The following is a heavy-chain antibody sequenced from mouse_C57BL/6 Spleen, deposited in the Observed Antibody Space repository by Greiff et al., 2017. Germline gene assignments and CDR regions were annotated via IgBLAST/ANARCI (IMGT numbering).Heavy chain of an antibody. CDR1: GYSITSGYY. Sequence: EVQLQESGPGLVKPSQSLSLTCSVTGYSITSGYYWNWIRQFPGNKLEWMGYISYDGSNNYNPSLKNRISITRDTSKNQFFLKLNSVTTEDTATYYCASSPYYYGSSDAMDYWGQGTSVTVSS. D-gene: IGHD1-1*01. CDR2: ISYDGSN. J-gene: IGHJ4*01. CDR3: ASSPYYYGSSDAMDY. V-gene: IGHV3-6*01.